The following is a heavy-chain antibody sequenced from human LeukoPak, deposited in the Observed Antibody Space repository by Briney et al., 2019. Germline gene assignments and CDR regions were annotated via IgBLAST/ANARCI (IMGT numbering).Heavy chain of an antibody. D-gene: IGHD6-13*01. CDR2: IFYSGST. Sequence: PSETLSLTCTVSGGSTTNYYWSWIRQPPGKGLEWIGYIFYSGSTNYNPSLKSRVTISVDTSKNQFSLKLSSVTAADTAVYYCARRTDQGYSSNYGMDVWGQGTTVTVSS. CDR1: GGSTTNYY. J-gene: IGHJ6*02. CDR3: ARRTDQGYSSNYGMDV. V-gene: IGHV4-59*01.